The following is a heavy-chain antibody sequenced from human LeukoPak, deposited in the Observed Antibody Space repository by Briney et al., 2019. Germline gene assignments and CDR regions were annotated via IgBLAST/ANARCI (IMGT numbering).Heavy chain of an antibody. Sequence: PGGSLRLSCAASGFTFSTYAMSWVRQAPGKGLEWVSHISDNGASTFYADSVKGRFTISRDNSKNTLYLQMNSLRAEDTAVYYCAKAVYGDYPDYWGQGTLVTVSS. CDR1: GFTFSTYA. D-gene: IGHD4-17*01. CDR2: ISDNGAST. CDR3: AKAVYGDYPDY. V-gene: IGHV3-23*01. J-gene: IGHJ4*02.